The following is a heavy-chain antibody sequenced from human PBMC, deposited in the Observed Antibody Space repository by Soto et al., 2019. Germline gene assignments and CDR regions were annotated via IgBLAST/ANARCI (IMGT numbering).Heavy chain of an antibody. J-gene: IGHJ4*02. CDR3: AGGWYFFDY. CDR2: ISYDRSNK. CDR1: GFTFSNYG. Sequence: QVQLVESGGGVVQPGRSLRLSCAASGFTFSNYGMHWARQAPGKGLEWVAGISYDRSNKYYADSVKGRFTISRDNSKNTLYLQMNSLRTEDTAVYYCAGGWYFFDYCGQGTLVTVSP. V-gene: IGHV3-30*03. D-gene: IGHD6-19*01.